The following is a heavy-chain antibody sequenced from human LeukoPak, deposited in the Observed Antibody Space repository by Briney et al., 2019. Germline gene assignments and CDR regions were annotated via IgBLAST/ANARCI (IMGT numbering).Heavy chain of an antibody. D-gene: IGHD3-16*01. CDR1: GFTFSSYV. CDR2: ISSNGGST. Sequence: PGGSLRLSCAASGFTFSSYVMYWVRQAPGKGLEYVSSISSNGGSTYYANSVKGRFTISRDNSKNTLYLQMGSLRAEDTAVYYCARDWSYGYHGAVGYWGQGTLVTVSS. J-gene: IGHJ4*02. V-gene: IGHV3-64*01. CDR3: ARDWSYGYHGAVGY.